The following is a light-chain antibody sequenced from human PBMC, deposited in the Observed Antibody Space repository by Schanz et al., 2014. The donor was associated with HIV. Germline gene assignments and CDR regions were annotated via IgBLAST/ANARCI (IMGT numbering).Light chain of an antibody. J-gene: IGLJ3*02. CDR1: SSNFRSNA. CDR3: ATWDDSLNGWV. Sequence: QSVLTQPPSASGTPGQRVTISCSGSSSNFRSNAVNWYQQLPGTAPKLLIYSSYNRPSGVPDRFSGSKSGTSASLAISGLQSEDEADYYCATWDDSLNGWVFGGGTKLTVL. CDR2: SSY. V-gene: IGLV1-44*01.